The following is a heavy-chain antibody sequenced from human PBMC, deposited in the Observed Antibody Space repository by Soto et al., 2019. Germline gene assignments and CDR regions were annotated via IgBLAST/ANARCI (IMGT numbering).Heavy chain of an antibody. CDR2: IKGDGSSL. Sequence: GGSLRLSCAASGCTFTTYWMHWVRQVPGKGLVWVSRIKGDGSSLSYADSVKGRFTISRDNVENTVYLQMGSLRADDTAVYYCARGLKNYYGVDVWGQGTTVTVPS. J-gene: IGHJ6*02. CDR3: ARGLKNYYGVDV. V-gene: IGHV3-74*01. CDR1: GCTFTTYW.